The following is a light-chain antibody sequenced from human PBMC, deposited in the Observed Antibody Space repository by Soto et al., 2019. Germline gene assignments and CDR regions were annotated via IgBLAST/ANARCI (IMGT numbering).Light chain of an antibody. V-gene: IGLV2-14*01. Sequence: QSALTQPASLSGSPGQSITISCTGTSSDVGGYNYVSWYQQSPGKAPKLLVFDVTYRPSGVCNRFSGSKSGNTASLTISGLQAEDEADYYCTSYTVSSTLVFGTGTKLTVL. CDR2: DVT. CDR1: SSDVGGYNY. CDR3: TSYTVSSTLV. J-gene: IGLJ1*01.